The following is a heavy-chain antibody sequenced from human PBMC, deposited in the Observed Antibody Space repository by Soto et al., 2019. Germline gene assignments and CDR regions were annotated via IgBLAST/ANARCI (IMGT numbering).Heavy chain of an antibody. V-gene: IGHV5-51*01. CDR2: IFPRDFDV. Sequence: DSLKISCQTSGYTFTNYWIGWVRQMPGGGLEWLGLIFPRDFDVRYSPSFEGQVTISADRSTTTAFLQWHSLEASDSALYFCARLVSLLQPIDSWGQGTPVTVSS. J-gene: IGHJ5*01. CDR1: GYTFTNYW. CDR3: ARLVSLLQPIDS. D-gene: IGHD4-4*01.